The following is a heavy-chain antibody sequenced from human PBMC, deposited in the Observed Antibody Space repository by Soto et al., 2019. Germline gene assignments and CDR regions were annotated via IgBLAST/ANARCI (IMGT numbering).Heavy chain of an antibody. CDR2: IKRKSDGETT. Sequence: EVQLVESGGGLVKPGGSLTLSCAASGFAFSNAWMHWVRQAPGKGLEWVGCIKRKSDGETTDYAASVRGRLGISRDDSRTTLHLQMNSLSTEDITVYYCTTGVNQWMANDYWGQGTLVTVSS. CDR1: GFAFSNAW. V-gene: IGHV3-15*07. J-gene: IGHJ4*02. D-gene: IGHD6-19*01. CDR3: TTGVNQWMANDY.